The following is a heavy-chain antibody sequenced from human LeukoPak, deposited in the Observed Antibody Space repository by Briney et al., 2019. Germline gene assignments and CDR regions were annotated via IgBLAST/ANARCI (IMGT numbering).Heavy chain of an antibody. J-gene: IGHJ4*02. CDR3: AKRLLTHHFDY. D-gene: IGHD3-22*01. V-gene: IGHV3-23*01. CDR2: ISSGDRT. Sequence: GGSLRLSCAASGFTFSSYAMNWVRQAPGKGLEWVAGISSGDRTFHAESVKGRFTISRDKSKDTLYLQMNSLRAEDTAVYYCAKRLLTHHFDYWGQGTLVTVSS. CDR1: GFTFSSYA.